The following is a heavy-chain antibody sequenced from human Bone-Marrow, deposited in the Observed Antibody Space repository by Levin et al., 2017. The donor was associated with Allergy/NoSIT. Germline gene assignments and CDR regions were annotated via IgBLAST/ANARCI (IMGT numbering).Heavy chain of an antibody. V-gene: IGHV2-5*02. Sequence: GSGPTLVKPTQTLTLTCTFSGFSLSTGGVGVGWIRQPPGKALECLVLIYWDDDKRYSPSLRSRLTITKDTSKNQVVLTMTNMDPVDTATYYCAHRRGGYSWNDGDFDYWGQGTLVTVSS. J-gene: IGHJ4*02. CDR3: AHRRGGYSWNDGDFDY. D-gene: IGHD1-20*01. CDR1: GFSLSTGGVG. CDR2: IYWDDDK.